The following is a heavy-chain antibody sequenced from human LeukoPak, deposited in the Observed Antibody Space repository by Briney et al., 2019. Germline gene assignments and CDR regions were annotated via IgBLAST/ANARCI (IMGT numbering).Heavy chain of an antibody. CDR2: ISYDRSNK. Sequence: GGSLRLSCAASGFTFSSYAMHWVRQAPGKGLEWVAVISYDRSNKYYADSVKGRFTISRDNSKNTLYLQMNSLRAEDTAVYYCARELEPFSDYYYGMDVWGQGTTVTVSS. CDR3: ARELEPFSDYYYGMDV. V-gene: IGHV3-30-3*01. D-gene: IGHD1-1*01. CDR1: GFTFSSYA. J-gene: IGHJ6*02.